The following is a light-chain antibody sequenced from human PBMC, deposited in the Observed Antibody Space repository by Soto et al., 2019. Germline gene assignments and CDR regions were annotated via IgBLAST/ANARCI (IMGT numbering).Light chain of an antibody. J-gene: IGKJ1*01. Sequence: DTQMTQSPFSLSASVGDRVTITCRASQSVSTYLNWYQHKLGKAPKLLIYAASNLQSGVPSRFSGSGSGTEFSLTISSLQPEEFATYYCQQYNAYPWTFGQGTKVDIK. CDR1: QSVSTY. CDR3: QQYNAYPWT. CDR2: AAS. V-gene: IGKV1-39*01.